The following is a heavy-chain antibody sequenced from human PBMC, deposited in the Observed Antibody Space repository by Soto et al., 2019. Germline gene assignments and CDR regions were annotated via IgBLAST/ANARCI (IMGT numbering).Heavy chain of an antibody. J-gene: IGHJ4*02. CDR3: ARYSGYCSGGSCYSGPFDY. CDR2: IYYSGST. Sequence: SETLSLTCTVPSGSISSFYWSWIRQPPGKGLEWIGYIYYSGSTKYDPSLKSRVTISVDTSKNQFSLKLSSVTAADTAVYYCARYSGYCSGGSCYSGPFDYWGQGTLVTVSS. CDR1: SGSISSFY. V-gene: IGHV4-59*01. D-gene: IGHD2-15*01.